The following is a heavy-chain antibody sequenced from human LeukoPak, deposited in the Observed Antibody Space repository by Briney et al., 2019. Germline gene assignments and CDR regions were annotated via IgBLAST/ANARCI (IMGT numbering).Heavy chain of an antibody. CDR2: MYHSGST. J-gene: IGHJ6*03. V-gene: IGHV4-38-2*01. CDR1: GYSISSGYY. Sequence: SSETLSLTCAVSGYSISSGYYWGWIRQPPGKGLEWIGSMYHSGSTYYNPSHKSRVTISVDTSKNQFSLKMSSVTAADTAVYYCARHLRYYYYMDVWGKGTTVSVSS. CDR3: ARHLRYYYYMDV.